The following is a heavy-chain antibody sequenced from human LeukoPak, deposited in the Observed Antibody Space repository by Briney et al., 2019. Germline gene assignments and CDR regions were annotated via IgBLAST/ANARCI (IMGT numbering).Heavy chain of an antibody. CDR3: ARVYSGSYYEDY. V-gene: IGHV4-59*01. CDR2: IYYSGST. Sequence: SETLSLTYTVSGGSISSYYWSWIRQPPGKGLEWIGYIYYSGSTNYNPSLKSRVTISVDTSKNQFSLKLSSVTAADTAVYYCARVYSGSYYEDYWGQGTLVTVSS. J-gene: IGHJ4*02. CDR1: GGSISSYY. D-gene: IGHD1-26*01.